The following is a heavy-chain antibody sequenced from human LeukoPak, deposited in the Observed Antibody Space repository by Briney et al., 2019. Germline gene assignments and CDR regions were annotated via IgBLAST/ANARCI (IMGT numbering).Heavy chain of an antibody. J-gene: IGHJ4*02. CDR2: ISNSGTTI. CDR3: ARDYSSGWYDY. D-gene: IGHD6-19*01. Sequence: GGSLRLSCAGSGFSFNDFYMSWIRQAPGKGLEWVPYISNSGTTIYYADSVKGRFTISRDNAKNSLYLQMNSLRAEDTAMYFCARDYSSGWYDYWGQGTLVTVSS. V-gene: IGHV3-11*01. CDR1: GFSFNDFY.